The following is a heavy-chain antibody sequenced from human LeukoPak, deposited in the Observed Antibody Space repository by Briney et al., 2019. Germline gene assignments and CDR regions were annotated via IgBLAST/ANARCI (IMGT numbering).Heavy chain of an antibody. CDR3: TRRRGDGDGAE. Sequence: PGGSLRLSFSASGFTFSAYNMNWVRQAPGEGPGWVSFISGSCTTVHYADSVRGRFTISRDNGRNSLYLQMNSLRAEDTALYYCTRRRGDGDGAEWGQGILVRVFS. D-gene: IGHD3-10*01. V-gene: IGHV3-48*01. CDR1: GFTFSAYN. CDR2: ISGSCTTV. J-gene: IGHJ4*02.